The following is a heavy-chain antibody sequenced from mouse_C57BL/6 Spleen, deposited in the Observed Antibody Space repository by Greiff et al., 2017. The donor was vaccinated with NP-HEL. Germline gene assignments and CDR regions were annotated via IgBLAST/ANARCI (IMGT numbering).Heavy chain of an antibody. CDR3: THLYYDYDEAY. Sequence: EVQLQQSGAELVRPGASVKLSCTASGFNIKDAYMHWVKQRPEQGLEWIGWIDPENGDTEYASKFQGKATITADTSSNTAYLQLSSLTSEDTAVYDCTHLYYDYDEAYWGQGTLVTVSA. CDR1: GFNIKDAY. J-gene: IGHJ3*01. V-gene: IGHV14-4*01. D-gene: IGHD2-4*01. CDR2: IDPENGDT.